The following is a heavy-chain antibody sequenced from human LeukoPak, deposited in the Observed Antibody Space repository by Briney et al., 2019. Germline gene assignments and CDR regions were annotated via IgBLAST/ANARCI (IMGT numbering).Heavy chain of an antibody. CDR3: ARRITIFGVVIPTSAFDI. CDR1: GYTFTSYY. CDR2: MNPSSGNT. Sequence: GASVKVSCKASGYTFTSYYIHWVRQAPGQGLEWMGWMNPSSGNTGYAQKFQGRVTMTRNTSISTAYMELSSLRSEDTAVYYCARRITIFGVVIPTSAFDIWGQGTMVTVSS. D-gene: IGHD3-3*01. J-gene: IGHJ3*02. V-gene: IGHV1-8*01.